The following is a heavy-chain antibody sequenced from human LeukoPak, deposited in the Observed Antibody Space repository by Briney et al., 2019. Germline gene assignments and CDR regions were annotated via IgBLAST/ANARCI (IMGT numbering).Heavy chain of an antibody. V-gene: IGHV1-2*02. Sequence: GASVKVSCKASGYTFTDYYMHWVRQAPGQGLEWMGWINPNSGGTNYAQKFQGRVTMTRDTSSSTAYMELSRLRSDDTAVYYCARRRIAAAGTLFDYWGQATLFTV. D-gene: IGHD6-13*01. CDR1: GYTFTDYY. CDR3: ARRRIAAAGTLFDY. J-gene: IGHJ4*02. CDR2: INPNSGGT.